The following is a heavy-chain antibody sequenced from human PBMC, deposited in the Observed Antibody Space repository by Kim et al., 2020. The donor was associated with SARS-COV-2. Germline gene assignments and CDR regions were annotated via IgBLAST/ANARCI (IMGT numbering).Heavy chain of an antibody. CDR2: ISSSSSYI. CDR3: ARDRDRPGLITFGGVYSY. J-gene: IGHJ4*02. V-gene: IGHV3-21*01. Sequence: GGSLRLSCAASGFTFSSYSMNWVRQAPGKGLEWVSSISSSSSYIYYADSVKGRFTISRDNAKNSLYLQMNSLRAEDTAVYYCARDRDRPGLITFGGVYSYWGQGTLVTVSS. D-gene: IGHD3-16*01. CDR1: GFTFSSYS.